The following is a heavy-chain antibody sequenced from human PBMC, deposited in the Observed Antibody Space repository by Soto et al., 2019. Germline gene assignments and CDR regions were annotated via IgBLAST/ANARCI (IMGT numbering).Heavy chain of an antibody. Sequence: QVQLQQWGAGLLKPSETLSLTCAVYGGSFSGYYWSWIRQPPGKGLEWIGEINHSGSTNYNPSLKSRVTISVDTSKNQFSLKLSSVTAADTAVYYCARGRVITMVRGDPFDYWGQGTLVTVSS. CDR2: INHSGST. J-gene: IGHJ4*02. CDR1: GGSFSGYY. D-gene: IGHD3-10*01. V-gene: IGHV4-34*01. CDR3: ARGRVITMVRGDPFDY.